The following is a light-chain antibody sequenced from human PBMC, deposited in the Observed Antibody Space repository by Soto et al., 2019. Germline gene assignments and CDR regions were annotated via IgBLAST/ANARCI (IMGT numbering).Light chain of an antibody. Sequence: EIVXTXSPXXLSLSPGERATLSCRASQSVSSSYLAWYQQKPGQAPRLLIYGASSRATGIPDRFSGSGSGTDFTLTISRLEPEDFAVYYCQQYGSSPPYTFGQGTKLEIK. V-gene: IGKV3-20*01. J-gene: IGKJ2*01. CDR1: QSVSSSY. CDR2: GAS. CDR3: QQYGSSPPYT.